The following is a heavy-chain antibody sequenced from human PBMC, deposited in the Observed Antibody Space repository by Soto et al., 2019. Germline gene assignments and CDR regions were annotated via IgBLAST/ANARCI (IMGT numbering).Heavy chain of an antibody. CDR1: GFTFGDYT. CDR2: IRSKAYGTTA. J-gene: IGHJ4*02. Sequence: AGGSLRLSCTGSGFTFGDYTVSWFRQAPGKGLEWVSFIRSKAYGTTAEYAASVKGRFTISRDDSKSIAYLQMNSLKTEDTAVYYCAREYSYESSGFDYWGQGTLVTVSS. V-gene: IGHV3-49*03. CDR3: AREYSYESSGFDY. D-gene: IGHD3-22*01.